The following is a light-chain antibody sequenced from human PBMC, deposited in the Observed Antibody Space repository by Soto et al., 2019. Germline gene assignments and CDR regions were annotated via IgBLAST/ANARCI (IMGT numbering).Light chain of an antibody. Sequence: EIVLTQSPGTLSLSPGERATLSCRASQSVGNNFLGWYQQKPGQAHRLLIYHASIRATGIPDRFSGTASGTAITLTISSLEPEDSAVYYCHQYAASPLTFGGGTKVEIK. J-gene: IGKJ4*01. CDR1: QSVGNNF. CDR2: HAS. V-gene: IGKV3-20*01. CDR3: HQYAASPLT.